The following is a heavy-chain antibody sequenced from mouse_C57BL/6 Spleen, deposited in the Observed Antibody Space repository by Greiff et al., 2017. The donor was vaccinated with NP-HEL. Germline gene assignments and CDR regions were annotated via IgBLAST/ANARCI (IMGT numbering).Heavy chain of an antibody. CDR3: ASLNWDGY. J-gene: IGHJ2*01. D-gene: IGHD4-1*02. V-gene: IGHV5-6*01. Sequence: EVQGVESGGDLVKPGGSLKLSCAASGFTFSSYGMSWVRQTPDKRLEWVATISSGGSYTYYPDSVKGRFTISRDNAKNTLYLQMSSLKSEDTAMYYCASLNWDGYWGQGTTLTVSS. CDR1: GFTFSSYG. CDR2: ISSGGSYT.